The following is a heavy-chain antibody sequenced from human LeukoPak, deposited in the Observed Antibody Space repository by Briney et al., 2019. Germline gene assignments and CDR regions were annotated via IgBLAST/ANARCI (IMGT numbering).Heavy chain of an antibody. Sequence: GGSLSLSCAASGFTFSSYWMSWVRQAPGKGLEWVANIKQDGSEKYYVDSVKGRFTISRDNAKNSLYLQMNSLRAEDTDVYYCARVSYRITMVRGVINPRYYYYYYGMDVWGKGTTVTVYS. CDR3: ARVSYRITMVRGVINPRYYYYYYGMDV. V-gene: IGHV3-7*03. CDR2: IKQDGSEK. D-gene: IGHD3-10*01. J-gene: IGHJ6*04. CDR1: GFTFSSYW.